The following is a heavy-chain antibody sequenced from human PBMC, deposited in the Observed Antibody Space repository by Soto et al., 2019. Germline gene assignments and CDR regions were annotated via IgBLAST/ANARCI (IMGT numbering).Heavy chain of an antibody. CDR2: IIPMFGTT. Sequence: QVQLVQSGAEVKKPGSSVKVSCKASGGTFSSYAISWVRQAPGQGLEWMGGIIPMFGTTNYAQKFQGRVTITADESTPTAYMELSSLRSEDTAVYYCARVVTVVKSFHYWYFDLWGRGALVTVSS. CDR3: ARVVTVVKSFHYWYFDL. J-gene: IGHJ2*01. D-gene: IGHD2-15*01. V-gene: IGHV1-69*12. CDR1: GGTFSSYA.